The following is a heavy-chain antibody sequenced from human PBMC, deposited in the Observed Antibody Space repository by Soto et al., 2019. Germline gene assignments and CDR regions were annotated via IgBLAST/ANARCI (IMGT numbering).Heavy chain of an antibody. CDR2: ISYDGSNK. Sequence: GGSLRLSCAASGFTFSSYAMHWVRQAPGKGLEWVAVISYDGSNKYYADSVKGRFTISRDNSKNTLYLQMNSLRAEDTAVYYCARDPSGWSGEAYFDYWGQGTLVTVSS. CDR1: GFTFSSYA. D-gene: IGHD6-19*01. V-gene: IGHV3-30-3*01. J-gene: IGHJ4*02. CDR3: ARDPSGWSGEAYFDY.